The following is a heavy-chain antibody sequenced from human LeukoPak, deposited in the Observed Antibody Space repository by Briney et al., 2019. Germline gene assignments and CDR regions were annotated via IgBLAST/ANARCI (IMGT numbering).Heavy chain of an antibody. V-gene: IGHV1-18*04. CDR1: GYTLTNYG. D-gene: IGHD3-22*01. CDR2: ISAYSGHT. Sequence: GASVKVSCKASGYTLTNYGISWVRQAPGQGLEWMGWISAYSGHTESVQKVQDRVTMTTDTSTNTAYIELRSLRSDDTAVYYRARDPRNYYDSSGYSVNFEYWGQGTLLTVSS. J-gene: IGHJ4*02. CDR3: ARDPRNYYDSSGYSVNFEY.